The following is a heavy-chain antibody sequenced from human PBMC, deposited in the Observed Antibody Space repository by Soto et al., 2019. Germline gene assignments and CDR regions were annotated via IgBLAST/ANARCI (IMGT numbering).Heavy chain of an antibody. V-gene: IGHV4-61*01. CDR2: IYYSGST. D-gene: IGHD3-22*01. Sequence: SETLSLTCTVSGGSVSSGSYYWSWIRQPPGKGLEWIGYIYYSGSTNYNPSLKSRVTISVDTSKNQFSLKLSSVTAADTAVYYCTYSSGYYYEGEAFDIWGQGTMVTVSS. CDR3: TYSSGYYYEGEAFDI. J-gene: IGHJ3*02. CDR1: GGSVSSGSYY.